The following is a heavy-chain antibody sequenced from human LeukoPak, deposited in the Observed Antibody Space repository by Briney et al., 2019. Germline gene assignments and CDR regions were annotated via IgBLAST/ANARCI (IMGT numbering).Heavy chain of an antibody. CDR3: ARRLAAAGYLPDY. D-gene: IGHD6-13*01. Sequence: ASVKVSCKASGYTFTSYDINWVRQAPGQGLEWMGWMNPNSGNTGYAQRFQGRVTMTRDTSISTAYMELSSLRSEDTAVYYCARRLAAAGYLPDYWGQGTLATVSS. CDR1: GYTFTSYD. J-gene: IGHJ4*02. V-gene: IGHV1-8*01. CDR2: MNPNSGNT.